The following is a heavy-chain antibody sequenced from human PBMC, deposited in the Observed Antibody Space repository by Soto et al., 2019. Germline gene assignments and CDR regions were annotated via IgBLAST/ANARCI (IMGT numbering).Heavy chain of an antibody. CDR1: GFTFSSYG. J-gene: IGHJ5*02. CDR3: AKRARRMSIRVRGGIDWFDP. D-gene: IGHD3-10*01. Sequence: QVQLVESGGGVVQPGRSLRLSCAASGFTFSSYGMHWVRQAPGKGLEWVAVISYDGSNKYYADSVKGRFTISRDNSKNTLYLQMNSLRAEDTAVYYCAKRARRMSIRVRGGIDWFDPWGQGTLVTVSS. CDR2: ISYDGSNK. V-gene: IGHV3-30*18.